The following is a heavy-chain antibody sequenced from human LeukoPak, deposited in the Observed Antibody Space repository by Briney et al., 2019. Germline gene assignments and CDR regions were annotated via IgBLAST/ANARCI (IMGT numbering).Heavy chain of an antibody. Sequence: GASVTLSFTAAGYTFTDYYIHWVRQAPGQGLEWMGWINPNGGGTTYAQKSQGRVSMTRDTSITTVYVEVSSLRSDDTAVYYCAREALGSYYTNFDYWGQGTLVTVSS. CDR3: AREALGSYYTNFDY. D-gene: IGHD1-26*01. J-gene: IGHJ4*02. CDR1: GYTFTDYY. V-gene: IGHV1-2*02. CDR2: INPNGGGT.